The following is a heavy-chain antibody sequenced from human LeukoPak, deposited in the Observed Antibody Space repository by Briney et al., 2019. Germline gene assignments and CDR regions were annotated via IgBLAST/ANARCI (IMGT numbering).Heavy chain of an antibody. CDR1: EYTFTGYY. V-gene: IGHV1-2*02. CDR2: INPNSGGT. D-gene: IGHD3-22*01. Sequence: ASVKVSCKASEYTFTGYYMHWVRQAPGQGLEWMGWINPNSGGTNYAQKFQGRVTITRDTSASTAYMELSSLRSEDMAVYYCAREEYDSSGYYWNYFDYWGQGTLVTVSS. CDR3: AREEYDSSGYYWNYFDY. J-gene: IGHJ4*02.